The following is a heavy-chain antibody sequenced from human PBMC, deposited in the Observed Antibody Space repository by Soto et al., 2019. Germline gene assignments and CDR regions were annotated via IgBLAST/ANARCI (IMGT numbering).Heavy chain of an antibody. CDR3: ARYVTGDTGYYYYGMDV. CDR1: GGSISSYY. J-gene: IGHJ6*02. V-gene: IGHV4-59*01. CDR2: IYYSGST. D-gene: IGHD7-27*01. Sequence: PSETLSLTCTVSGGSISSYYWSWIRQPPGKGLEWIGYIYYSGSTNYNPSLKSRVTISVDTSKNQFSLKLSSVTAADTAVYYCARYVTGDTGYYYYGMDVWGQGTTVTVS.